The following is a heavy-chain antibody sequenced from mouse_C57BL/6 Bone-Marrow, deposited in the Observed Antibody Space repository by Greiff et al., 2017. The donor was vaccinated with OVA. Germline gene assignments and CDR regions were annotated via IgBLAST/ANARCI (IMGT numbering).Heavy chain of an antibody. V-gene: IGHV5-2*01. Sequence: EVMLVEPGGGLVQPGESLKLSCESNEYEFPSHDMSWVRKTPEKRLELVAAINSDGGSTYYPDTMERRFIISRDNTKKTLYLQMRSLRSEDTALYCYARRGDLLLDYWGQGTTLTVSS. D-gene: IGHD2-1*01. CDR3: ARRGDLLLDY. J-gene: IGHJ2*01. CDR2: INSDGGST. CDR1: EYEFPSHD.